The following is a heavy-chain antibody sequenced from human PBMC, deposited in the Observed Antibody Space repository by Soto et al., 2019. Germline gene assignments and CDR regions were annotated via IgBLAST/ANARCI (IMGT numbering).Heavy chain of an antibody. CDR3: ATPRYCSGGSCLYYYYGMDF. Sequence: EVQLLESGGGLVQPGGSLRLSCAASGFTFSSYAMSWVRQAPGKGLEWVSAISGSGGSTYYADSVKGRFTISRDNSKNTLYLQMNSLRAEDTAVYYCATPRYCSGGSCLYYYYGMDFWGQGTTVTVSS. D-gene: IGHD2-15*01. J-gene: IGHJ6*02. CDR1: GFTFSSYA. CDR2: ISGSGGST. V-gene: IGHV3-23*01.